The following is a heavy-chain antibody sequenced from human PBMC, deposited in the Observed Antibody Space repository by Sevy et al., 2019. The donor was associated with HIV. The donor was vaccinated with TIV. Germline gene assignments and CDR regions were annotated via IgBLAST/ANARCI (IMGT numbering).Heavy chain of an antibody. D-gene: IGHD1-26*01. CDR3: AREDVTGFDY. CDR2: ISGSGGST. V-gene: IGHV3-23*01. Sequence: GGSLRLSCAASGFTFRGYVMSWVRQAPGKGLEWVSAISGSGGSTYYADSVKGRFTISRDNSKNMLDLQMNSLRDEDTAVYYCAREDVTGFDYWGQGTLVTVSS. CDR1: GFTFRGYV. J-gene: IGHJ4*02.